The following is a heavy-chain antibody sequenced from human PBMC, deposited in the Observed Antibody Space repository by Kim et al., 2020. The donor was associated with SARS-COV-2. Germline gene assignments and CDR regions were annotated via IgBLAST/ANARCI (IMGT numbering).Heavy chain of an antibody. CDR2: INGDGSNT. CDR3: ASLSPAYISGLPDLDY. CDR1: GFSFNKYW. J-gene: IGHJ4*02. V-gene: IGHV3-74*01. D-gene: IGHD6-19*01. Sequence: GGSLRLSCAASGFSFNKYWMHWVRQAPGKGLVWVSRINGDGSNTNYADSVKGRFTISRDNAKNTLYLEMNSLRAEDTAVYFCASLSPAYISGLPDLDYWGQGTLVTVSS.